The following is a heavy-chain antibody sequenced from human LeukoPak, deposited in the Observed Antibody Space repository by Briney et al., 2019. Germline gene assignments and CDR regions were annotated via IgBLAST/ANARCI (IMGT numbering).Heavy chain of an antibody. CDR2: IKQDGSEK. CDR3: ARSTYYYNIDGFDI. J-gene: IGHJ3*02. V-gene: IGHV3-7*01. D-gene: IGHD3-22*01. CDR1: GFTFSNAW. Sequence: PGGSLRLSCAASGFTFSNAWMSWVRQAPGKGLEWVANIKQDGSEKSYVDSVKGRFTISRDNAKNSLYLQMNSLRAEDTAMYYCARSTYYYNIDGFDIWGQGTVVIVSS.